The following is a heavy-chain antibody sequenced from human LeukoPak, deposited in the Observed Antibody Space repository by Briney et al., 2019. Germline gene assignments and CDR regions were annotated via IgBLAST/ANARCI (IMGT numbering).Heavy chain of an antibody. D-gene: IGHD4-11*01. J-gene: IGHJ6*02. Sequence: ASVKVSCKVSGYTLTELSMHWVRQAPGKGLEWMGGFDPEDGETIYAQKFQGRVTMTEDTSTDTAYTELSSLRSEDTAVYYCATVYSNYGDYYGMDVWGQGTTVTVSS. V-gene: IGHV1-24*01. CDR2: FDPEDGET. CDR1: GYTLTELS. CDR3: ATVYSNYGDYYGMDV.